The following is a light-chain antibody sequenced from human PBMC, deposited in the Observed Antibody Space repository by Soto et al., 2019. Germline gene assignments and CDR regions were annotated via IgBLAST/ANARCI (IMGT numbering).Light chain of an antibody. CDR2: AAS. V-gene: IGKV1-9*01. CDR1: QVFSSY. J-gene: IGKJ4*01. CDR3: QQLLNYPLP. Sequence: DIQLTQSPSFLSASVGDRVTITCRASQVFSSYLAWYQQKPGKAPQLLIYAASTLQSGVPSRFSGSGSGTEFTLTISSLQPEDFATYYCQQLLNYPLPFGGGTKVEVK.